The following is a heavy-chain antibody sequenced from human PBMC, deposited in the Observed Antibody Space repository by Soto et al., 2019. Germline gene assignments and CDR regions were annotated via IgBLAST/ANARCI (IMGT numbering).Heavy chain of an antibody. V-gene: IGHV1-18*01. D-gene: IGHD2-15*01. Sequence: QVRLVQSGAEVKKPRASVRVSCQTSAYTFTNYAVSWVRQAPGQGLEWMGWISGDNGNTIYAQKFQGRVTMTTDTSTRKAYMELRSLRSDDTAVYYWATGLLGYCSGGSCYSDSWGQGTLVTVSS. CDR3: ATGLLGYCSGGSCYSDS. J-gene: IGHJ4*02. CDR1: AYTFTNYA. CDR2: ISGDNGNT.